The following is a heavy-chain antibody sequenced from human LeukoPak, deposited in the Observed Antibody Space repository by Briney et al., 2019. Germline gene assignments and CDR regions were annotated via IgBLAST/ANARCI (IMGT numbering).Heavy chain of an antibody. CDR2: IYYSGST. D-gene: IGHD1-14*01. CDR1: GGSISSGGYY. Sequence: PSETLSLTCTVSGGSISSGGYYWSWIRQHPGKDLEWIGYIYYSGSTYYNPSLKSRVTISVDTSKNQFSLKLSSVTAADTAVYYCARGNRSPSYFDYWGQGTLVTVSS. V-gene: IGHV4-31*03. CDR3: ARGNRSPSYFDY. J-gene: IGHJ4*02.